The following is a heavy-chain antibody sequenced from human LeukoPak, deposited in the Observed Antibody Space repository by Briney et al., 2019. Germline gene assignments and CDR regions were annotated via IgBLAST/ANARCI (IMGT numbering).Heavy chain of an antibody. Sequence: PSETLSLTCTVSGGSISSSSYYWGWIRQPPGKGLEWIGSIYYSGSTYYNPSLKSRVTISVDTSKNQFSLKLSSVTAADTAVYYCARHQVGDSSSWYLSWFDPWGQGTLVTVSS. CDR3: ARHQVGDSSSWYLSWFDP. D-gene: IGHD6-13*01. J-gene: IGHJ5*02. CDR1: GGSISSSSYY. CDR2: IYYSGST. V-gene: IGHV4-39*01.